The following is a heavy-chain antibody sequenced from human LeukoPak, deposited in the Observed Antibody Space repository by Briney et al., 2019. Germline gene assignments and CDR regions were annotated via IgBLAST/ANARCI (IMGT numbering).Heavy chain of an antibody. J-gene: IGHJ5*02. CDR2: INHSGST. D-gene: IGHD4-17*01. Sequence: SETLSLTCAVYGGSFSGYYWSWIRQPPGKGLEWIGEINHSGSTNYNPSLKSRVSISVDTSKNQFSLKLSSVTAADTAVYYCARGPLTMTRGFDPWGQGTLVTVSS. CDR3: ARGPLTMTRGFDP. CDR1: GGSFSGYY. V-gene: IGHV4-34*01.